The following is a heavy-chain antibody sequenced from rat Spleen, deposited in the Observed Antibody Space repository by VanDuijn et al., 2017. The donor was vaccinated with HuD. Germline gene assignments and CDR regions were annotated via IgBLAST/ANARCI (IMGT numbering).Heavy chain of an antibody. CDR1: GFTFSTAW. CDR3: ASSIIRGTSYFDY. Sequence: EVQVLESGGGLVQPGNSLKLSCATSGFTFSTAWMYWYRQFPEKRLEWVARIKAKSNNYATDYTESVKGRFTISRDDSKSSIYLQMNNLKEEDTAIYYCASSIIRGTSYFDYWGQGVMVTVSS. D-gene: IGHD4-3*01. V-gene: IGHV6-6*01. J-gene: IGHJ2*01. CDR2: IKAKSNNYAT.